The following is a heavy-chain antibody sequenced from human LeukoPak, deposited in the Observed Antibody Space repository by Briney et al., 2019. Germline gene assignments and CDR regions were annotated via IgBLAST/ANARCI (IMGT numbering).Heavy chain of an antibody. V-gene: IGHV1-2*06. J-gene: IGHJ4*02. CDR2: INPNSGGT. Sequence: ASVKVSCKASGSTFTGYYMHWVRQAPGQGLEWMGRINPNSGGTNYAQKFQGRVTMTRDTSISTAYMELSRLRSDDTAVYYCARSYYYDSSEVDYWGQGTLVTVSS. CDR3: ARSYYYDSSEVDY. CDR1: GSTFTGYY. D-gene: IGHD3-22*01.